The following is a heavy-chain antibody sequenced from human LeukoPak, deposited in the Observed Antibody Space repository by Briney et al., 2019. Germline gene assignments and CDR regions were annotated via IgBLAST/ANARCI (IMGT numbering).Heavy chain of an antibody. CDR2: INHSGST. Sequence: SETLSLTCAVYGGSFSGYYWSWIRQPPGKGLEWIGEINHSGSTNYNPSLKSRVTISVDTSKNQFSLKLSSVTAADTAVYYCAGILRITIFPRGHFDLWGRGTLVTVSS. J-gene: IGHJ2*01. D-gene: IGHD3-3*01. CDR3: AGILRITIFPRGHFDL. V-gene: IGHV4-34*01. CDR1: GGSFSGYY.